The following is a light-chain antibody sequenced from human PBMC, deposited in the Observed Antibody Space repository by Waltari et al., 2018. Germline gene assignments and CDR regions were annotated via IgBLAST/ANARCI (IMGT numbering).Light chain of an antibody. CDR2: FGS. CDR1: QSLLHSNGYHY. J-gene: IGKJ2*01. CDR3: MQGLHTPFT. Sequence: DIMMTQSPISLPVAPGEPAYISCRSSQSLLHSNGYHYLDWYLQKPGQSPQLLIYFGSSRASGVADRFSGNASGTDFTLKVSRVEAEDVGVYFCMQGLHTPFTFGQGTKLEI. V-gene: IGKV2-28*01.